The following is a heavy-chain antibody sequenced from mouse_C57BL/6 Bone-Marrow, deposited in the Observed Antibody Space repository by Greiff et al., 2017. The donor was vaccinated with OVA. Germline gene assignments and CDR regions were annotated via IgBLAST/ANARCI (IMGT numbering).Heavy chain of an antibody. Sequence: QVQLQQSGAELVRPGASVTLSCKASGYTFTDYEMHWVKQTPVHGLEWIGAIDPETGGTAYNQKFKGKAILTADKSSSTAYMELRSLTSEDSAVDYCTRGHWGFDYWGQGTTLTVSS. J-gene: IGHJ2*01. CDR1: GYTFTDYE. CDR2: IDPETGGT. D-gene: IGHD4-1*01. CDR3: TRGHWGFDY. V-gene: IGHV1-15*01.